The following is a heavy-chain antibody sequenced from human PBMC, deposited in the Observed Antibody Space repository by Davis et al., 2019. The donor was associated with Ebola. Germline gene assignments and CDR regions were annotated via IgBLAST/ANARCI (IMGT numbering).Heavy chain of an antibody. V-gene: IGHV4-34*01. Sequence: SETLSLTCAVYGGSFSGYYWSWIRQPPGKGLEWIGEINHSGSTNYNPSLKSRVTISVDTSKNQFSLQLNSVTPEDTAVYYCARGTTVIYYYGMDVWGQGTTVTVSS. CDR3: ARGTTVIYYYGMDV. CDR1: GGSFSGYY. J-gene: IGHJ6*02. CDR2: INHSGST. D-gene: IGHD4-17*01.